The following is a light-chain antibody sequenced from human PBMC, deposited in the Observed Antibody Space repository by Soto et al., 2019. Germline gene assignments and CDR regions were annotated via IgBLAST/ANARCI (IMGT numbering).Light chain of an antibody. CDR1: SGHSNYA. Sequence: QLVLTQSPSASASLGASVKLTCTLSSGHSNYAIAWHQQQPEKGPRYLMKLNSDGSHTKGDGIPDRFSGSSSGAERYLTISSLKSDDEADYYCQTWGTGIQVFGGGTKLTVL. CDR3: QTWGTGIQV. V-gene: IGLV4-69*01. CDR2: LNSDGSH. J-gene: IGLJ2*01.